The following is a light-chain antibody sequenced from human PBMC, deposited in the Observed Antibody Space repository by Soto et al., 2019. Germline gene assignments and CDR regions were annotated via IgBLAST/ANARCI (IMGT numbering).Light chain of an antibody. CDR3: HQRRDCPLT. Sequence: ILVTRSPIPLSLSPVEMAILSCGTSRRIISTYLAWYQQKPGQAPRLLIYGASTRPTGIPARFSGSGSGTNFTLTITSLHPEDIATYYCHQRRDCPLTFGPGTKVDIK. V-gene: IGKV3D-7*01. J-gene: IGKJ3*01. CDR2: GAS. CDR1: RRIISTY.